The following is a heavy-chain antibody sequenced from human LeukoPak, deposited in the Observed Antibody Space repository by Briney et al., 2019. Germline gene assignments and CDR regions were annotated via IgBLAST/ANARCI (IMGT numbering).Heavy chain of an antibody. CDR1: GGSISSYY. Sequence: SETLSLTCTVSGGSISSYYWSWIRQPPGKGLEWIGYINYSGNTNYNPSLKSRVTISVDTSKNQFSLKLSSVTAADTAVYYCAATRGGSDYLGCFDPWGQGILVTVSS. J-gene: IGHJ5*02. V-gene: IGHV4-59*01. CDR3: AATRGGSDYLGCFDP. D-gene: IGHD3-22*01. CDR2: INYSGNT.